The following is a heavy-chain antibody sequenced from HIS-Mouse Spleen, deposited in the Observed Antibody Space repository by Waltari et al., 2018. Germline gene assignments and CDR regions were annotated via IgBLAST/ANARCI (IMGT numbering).Heavy chain of an antibody. D-gene: IGHD4-17*01. J-gene: IGHJ4*02. Sequence: EVQLLESGGGLVQPGGSLRLSCAASGFTFSSYAMVWVRQAPGKGLEWVSAISGSGGSTYYADSVKGRFTISRDNSKNTLYLQMNSLRAEDTAVYYCANIDYGGNFLDYWGQGTLVTVSS. V-gene: IGHV3-23*01. CDR3: ANIDYGGNFLDY. CDR2: ISGSGGST. CDR1: GFTFSSYA.